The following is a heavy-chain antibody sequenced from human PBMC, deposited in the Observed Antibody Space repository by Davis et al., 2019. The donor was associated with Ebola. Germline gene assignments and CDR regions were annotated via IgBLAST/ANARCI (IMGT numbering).Heavy chain of an antibody. CDR3: TTVFEVFGSGKFD. Sequence: HTGGSLRLSCAASGFAFRSYWMHWVRQAPGKGLGWVSRINSDGSSTSYADSVKGRFTISRDNAKNTLYLQMNSLKTEDTAVYYCTTVFEVFGSGKFDWGQGILVTVSS. V-gene: IGHV3-74*01. D-gene: IGHD6-19*01. CDR2: INSDGSST. J-gene: IGHJ4*02. CDR1: GFAFRSYW.